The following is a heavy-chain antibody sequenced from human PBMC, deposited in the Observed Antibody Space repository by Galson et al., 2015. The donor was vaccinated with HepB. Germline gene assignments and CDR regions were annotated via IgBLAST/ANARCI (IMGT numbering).Heavy chain of an antibody. CDR2: ISGSSSYI. Sequence: SLRLSCAATGFTFSSYSMNWVRQAPGKGLEWVSCISGSSSYIYYADSVKGRFTISRDNAKNSLYLQMNSLRAEDTAVYYCARDQNSGYDYVDYYYYYGMDVWGQGTTVTVSS. D-gene: IGHD5-12*01. CDR1: GFTFSSYS. V-gene: IGHV3-21*01. CDR3: ARDQNSGYDYVDYYYYYGMDV. J-gene: IGHJ6*02.